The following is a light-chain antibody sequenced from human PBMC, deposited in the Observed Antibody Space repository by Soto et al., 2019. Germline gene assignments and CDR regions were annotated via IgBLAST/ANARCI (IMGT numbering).Light chain of an antibody. J-gene: IGLJ2*01. Sequence: QSALTQPASVSGSPRQSITISCTGTSSDIGGYNYVSWYQQHPGKAPKLIIYEVSNRPSGVSNRFSGSKSGNTASLTISGLQAEDEADYYCSSYASSSTVFAGGTKLTVL. CDR3: SSYASSSTV. V-gene: IGLV2-14*01. CDR2: EVS. CDR1: SSDIGGYNY.